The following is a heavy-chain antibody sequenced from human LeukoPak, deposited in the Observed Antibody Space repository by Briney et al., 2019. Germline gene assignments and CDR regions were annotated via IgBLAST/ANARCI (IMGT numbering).Heavy chain of an antibody. Sequence: SETLSLTCAVSGGSFSGYYCSWIRQPPGKGLEWIGEINHSGTTNYNPSLKSRVTISVDTSKNQFSLKLSSVTAADTAVYYCVRGGGSAYKYNAFDIWGQGTMVTGSS. V-gene: IGHV4-34*01. CDR2: INHSGTT. J-gene: IGHJ3*02. CDR1: GGSFSGYY. D-gene: IGHD3-22*01. CDR3: VRGGGSAYKYNAFDI.